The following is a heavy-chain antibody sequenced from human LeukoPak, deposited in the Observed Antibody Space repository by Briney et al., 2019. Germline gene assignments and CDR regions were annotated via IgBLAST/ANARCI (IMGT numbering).Heavy chain of an antibody. CDR1: GGSISSGDYY. CDR2: IYYSGST. J-gene: IGHJ6*03. D-gene: IGHD3-10*01. CDR3: ATGTLTMVRGVRYYYYYMDV. Sequence: SGTLSLTCTVSGGSISSGDYYWSWIRQPPGKGLEWIGYIYYSGSTYYNPSLKSRVTISVDTSKNQFSLKLSSVTAADTAVYYCATGTLTMVRGVRYYYYYMDVWGKGTTVTVSS. V-gene: IGHV4-30-4*08.